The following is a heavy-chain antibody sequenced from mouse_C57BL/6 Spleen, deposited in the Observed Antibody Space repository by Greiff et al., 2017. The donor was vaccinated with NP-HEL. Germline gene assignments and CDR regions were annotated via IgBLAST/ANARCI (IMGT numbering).Heavy chain of an antibody. J-gene: IGHJ4*01. Sequence: EVQGVESGEGLVKPGGSLKLSCAASGFTFSSYAMSWVRQTPEKRLEWVAYISSGGDYIYYADTVKGRFTISRDNARNTLYLQMSSLKSEDTAMYYCTRVGLRPYAMDYWGQGTSVTVSS. V-gene: IGHV5-9-1*02. CDR3: TRVGLRPYAMDY. D-gene: IGHD4-1*01. CDR1: GFTFSSYA. CDR2: ISSGGDYI.